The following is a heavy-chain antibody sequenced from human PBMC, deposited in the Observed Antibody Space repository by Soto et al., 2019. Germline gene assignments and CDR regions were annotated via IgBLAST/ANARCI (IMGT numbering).Heavy chain of an antibody. D-gene: IGHD2-15*01. V-gene: IGHV4-59*08. CDR2: IYYSWTT. CDR1: GGSISSYY. Sequence: QVQLQESGPGLVKPSETLSLTCTVSGGSISSYYWSWIRQPPGKGLEWIGYIYYSWTTNYKPSLRSRVTISVDTSKNRFSLKLSSVTAADTEVYYCAGCGYRNCGGGSCYEPRHAFDSWGQGTMVNVSS. CDR3: AGCGYRNCGGGSCYEPRHAFDS. J-gene: IGHJ3*02.